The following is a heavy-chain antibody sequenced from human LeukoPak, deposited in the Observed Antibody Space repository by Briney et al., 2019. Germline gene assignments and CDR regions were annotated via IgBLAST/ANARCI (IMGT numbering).Heavy chain of an antibody. D-gene: IGHD3-16*02. V-gene: IGHV3-21*01. CDR3: ARDLGVIVHPSDY. CDR1: GFTFSSYS. CDR2: ISGSSGYI. Sequence: PGGSLRLSCAASGFTFSSYSINWVRRAPGQGLEWVSSISGSSGYIWYVDSVKGRFTISRDNAKNSLYLQMNSLRAEDTAVYYCARDLGVIVHPSDYWGQGTLVTVSS. J-gene: IGHJ4*02.